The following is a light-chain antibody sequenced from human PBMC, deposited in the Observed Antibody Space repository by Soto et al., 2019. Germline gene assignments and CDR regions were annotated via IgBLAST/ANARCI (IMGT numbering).Light chain of an antibody. CDR2: GAS. CDR1: QSVRSN. Sequence: VITQSPSTMSVSPGETATLSCRASQSVRSNLAWYQQKPGQAPRLLIYGASTRATGVPARVSGSASGTEFTLTISSLQSEDFAVYSCHQYNTLPPPFGQGTKVDI. V-gene: IGKV3-15*01. J-gene: IGKJ1*01. CDR3: HQYNTLPPP.